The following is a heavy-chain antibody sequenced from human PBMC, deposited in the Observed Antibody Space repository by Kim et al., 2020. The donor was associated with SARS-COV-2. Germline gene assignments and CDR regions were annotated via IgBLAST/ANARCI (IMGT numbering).Heavy chain of an antibody. V-gene: IGHV4-38-2*02. CDR3: AREDTMIVVVIKAGWFDP. CDR2: IYHSGST. J-gene: IGHJ5*02. D-gene: IGHD3-22*01. Sequence: SETLSLTCTVSGYSISSGYYWGWIRQPPGKGLEWIGSIYHSGSTYYNPSLKSRVTISVDTSKNQFSPKLSSVTAADTAVYYCAREDTMIVVVIKAGWFDPWGQGTLVTVSS. CDR1: GYSISSGYY.